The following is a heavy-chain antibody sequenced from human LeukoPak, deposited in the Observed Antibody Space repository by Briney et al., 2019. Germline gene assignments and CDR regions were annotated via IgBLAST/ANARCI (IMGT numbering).Heavy chain of an antibody. CDR3: ARERGTYYYDSSGYYS. CDR2: IIPIFGIA. V-gene: IGHV1-69*04. D-gene: IGHD3-22*01. Sequence: ASVKVSCKASGGTFSSYAISWVRQAPGQGLEWMGRIIPIFGIANYAQKFQGRVTITEDKSTSTAYMELSSLRSEDTAVYYCARERGTYYYDSSGYYSWGQGTLVTVSS. CDR1: GGTFSSYA. J-gene: IGHJ4*02.